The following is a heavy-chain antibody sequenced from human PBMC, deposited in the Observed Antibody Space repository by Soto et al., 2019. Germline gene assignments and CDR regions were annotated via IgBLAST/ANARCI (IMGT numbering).Heavy chain of an antibody. CDR1: GYTFTSYD. Sequence: ASVKVSCKASGYTFTSYDINWVRQATGQGLEWMGWMNPNSGNTGYAQKFQGRVTMTRNTSISTAYMELSSLRSEDTAVYYCARPLGYCSGGSCYSNLTDAFDIWGQGTMVTVSS. CDR3: ARPLGYCSGGSCYSNLTDAFDI. V-gene: IGHV1-8*01. CDR2: MNPNSGNT. D-gene: IGHD2-15*01. J-gene: IGHJ3*02.